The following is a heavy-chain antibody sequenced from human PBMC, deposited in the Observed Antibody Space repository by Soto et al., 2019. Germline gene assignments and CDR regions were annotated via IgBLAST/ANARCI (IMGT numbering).Heavy chain of an antibody. V-gene: IGHV3-30*04. Sequence: GGSLRLSCAASGFIFSNYAMHWVRQAPGKGLEWVAVIPYDGRNKYYADSVKGRFTISGDNAKNRLDLQMNSLRVEDTAVYYCAREPVAGRVKYGMDVWGQGTTVTVSS. CDR2: IPYDGRNK. J-gene: IGHJ6*02. CDR3: AREPVAGRVKYGMDV. CDR1: GFIFSNYA. D-gene: IGHD6-19*01.